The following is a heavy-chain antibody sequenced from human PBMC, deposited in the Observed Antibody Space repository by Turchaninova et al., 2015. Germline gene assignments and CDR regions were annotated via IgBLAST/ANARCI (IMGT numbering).Heavy chain of an antibody. D-gene: IGHD6-19*01. CDR3: ARDISLYSSGSTLDR. CDR1: ENTFSTYG. J-gene: IGHJ5*02. Sequence: EVQLVESGGGLVQPGGSMSRYWLASENTFSTYGMAWVRQAPGKGLDWVAKIKHDGSEKYYGDSVKGRFTISTDDARKSVYLQMNSLKAEDTAVYYCARDISLYSSGSTLDRWGQGTLVTVSS. V-gene: IGHV3-7*03. CDR2: IKHDGSEK.